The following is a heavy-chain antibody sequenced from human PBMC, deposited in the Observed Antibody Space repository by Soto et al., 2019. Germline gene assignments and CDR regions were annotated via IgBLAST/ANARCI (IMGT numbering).Heavy chain of an antibody. CDR1: GFTFDDYA. CDR2: ISWNSGSI. CDR3: AKDRLSSGSGNWFDP. Sequence: DVQLVESGGGLVQPGRSLRLSCAASGFTFDDYAMHWVRQAPGKGLEWVSGISWNSGSIGYADSVKGRFTISRDNAKNSLYLQMNSLRAEDTALYYCAKDRLSSGSGNWFDPWGQGTLVTVSS. D-gene: IGHD6-19*01. V-gene: IGHV3-9*01. J-gene: IGHJ5*02.